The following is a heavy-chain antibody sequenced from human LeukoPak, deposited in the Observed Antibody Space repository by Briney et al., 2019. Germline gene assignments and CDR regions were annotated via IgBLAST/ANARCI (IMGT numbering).Heavy chain of an antibody. CDR1: GGSISSYY. CDR3: ARHERGDYDILTPPDY. CDR2: IYYSGST. D-gene: IGHD3-9*01. J-gene: IGHJ4*02. V-gene: IGHV4-59*08. Sequence: PSKTLSLTCTVSGGSISSYYWSWIRQPPGKGLEWIGYIYYSGSTNYNPSLKSRVTISVDTSKNQFSLKLSSVTAADTAVYYCARHERGDYDILTPPDYWGQGTLVTVSS.